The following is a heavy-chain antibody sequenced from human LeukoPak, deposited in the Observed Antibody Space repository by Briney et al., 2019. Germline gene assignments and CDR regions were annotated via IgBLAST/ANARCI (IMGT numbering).Heavy chain of an antibody. V-gene: IGHV3-7*01. Sequence: GGSLRLSCAASGFTFSSYWMSWVRQAPGKGLEWVANIKQDGSEKYYVDSVKGRFTISRDNSKNTLYLQMNSLRAEDTAVYYCARDFTFPVEMATLDYWGQGTLVTVSS. CDR2: IKQDGSEK. CDR1: GFTFSSYW. CDR3: ARDFTFPVEMATLDY. D-gene: IGHD5-24*01. J-gene: IGHJ4*02.